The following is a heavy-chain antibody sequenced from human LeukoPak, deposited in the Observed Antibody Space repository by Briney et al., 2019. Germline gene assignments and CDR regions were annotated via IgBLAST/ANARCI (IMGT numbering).Heavy chain of an antibody. V-gene: IGHV3-30*02. D-gene: IGHD2-2*01. CDR1: GFSFSAYP. CDR3: AKPSALLVVGGFMDV. CDR2: IRYDGSNK. J-gene: IGHJ6*03. Sequence: GGSLRLSCAASGFSFSAYPMGRVRQAPGKGLEWVAFIRYDGSNKYYADSVKGRFTISRDNSKNTLYLQMNSLRAEDTAVYYCAKPSALLVVGGFMDVWGKGTTVTVSS.